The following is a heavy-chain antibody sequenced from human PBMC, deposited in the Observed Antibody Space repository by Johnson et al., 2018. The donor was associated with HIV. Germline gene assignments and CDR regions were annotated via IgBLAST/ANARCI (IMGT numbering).Heavy chain of an antibody. CDR3: ATPLLVGANRPSEEGYNDAFDI. Sequence: QVQLVESGGGVVQPGGSLRLSCAASGFTFSSNAMHWVRQAPGKGLEWVAVISYDGSDKDYADSVKGRFTISRDSSKNTLYLQMNSLRAEDTAVYYCATPLLVGANRPSEEGYNDAFDIWAKGQWSPSLQ. CDR1: GFTFSSNA. V-gene: IGHV3-30*19. CDR2: ISYDGSDK. D-gene: IGHD1-26*01. J-gene: IGHJ3*02.